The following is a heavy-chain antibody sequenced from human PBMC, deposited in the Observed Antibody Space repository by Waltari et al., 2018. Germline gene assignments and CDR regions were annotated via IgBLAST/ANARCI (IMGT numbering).Heavy chain of an antibody. Sequence: AGSGGGWVQPGGPLGLPVPPSKFTFGDSGMRGVHTPPGKGLEWVANIKQDGSEKYYVDSVKGRFTISRDNAKNSLYLQMNSLRAEDTAVYYCARGYSGSYGGWADYWGQGTLVTVSS. CDR3: ARGYSGSYGGWADY. V-gene: IGHV3-7*01. CDR2: IKQDGSEK. CDR1: KFTFGDSG. J-gene: IGHJ4*02. D-gene: IGHD3-10*01.